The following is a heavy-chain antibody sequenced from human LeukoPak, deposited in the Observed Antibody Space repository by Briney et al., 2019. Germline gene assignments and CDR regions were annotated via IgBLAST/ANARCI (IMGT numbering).Heavy chain of an antibody. CDR3: ARTFRPIPVVIPLDY. Sequence: GASVKVSCKASGYTFTGYFLHWVRQAPGQGLEWMGRINPNSGGTDYAQKFQGRVTMTRDASITTVYMELTRLRFDDTAVYFCARTFRPIPVVIPLDYWGQGTLVTVSS. J-gene: IGHJ4*02. D-gene: IGHD3-16*01. CDR1: GYTFTGYF. CDR2: INPNSGGT. V-gene: IGHV1-2*06.